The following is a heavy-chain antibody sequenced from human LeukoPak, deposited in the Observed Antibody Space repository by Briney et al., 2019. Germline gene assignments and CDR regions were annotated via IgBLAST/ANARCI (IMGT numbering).Heavy chain of an antibody. J-gene: IGHJ4*02. Sequence: SVKVSCKASGFTFTSSAMQWVRQARGQRLEWIGWIVVGSGNTNYAQKFQERVTITRDMSTSIAYMELSSLRSEDTAVYYCAAINAYYDFWSGIDYDYWGQGTLVTVSS. CDR1: GFTFTSSA. CDR3: AAINAYYDFWSGIDYDY. D-gene: IGHD3-3*01. V-gene: IGHV1-58*02. CDR2: IVVGSGNT.